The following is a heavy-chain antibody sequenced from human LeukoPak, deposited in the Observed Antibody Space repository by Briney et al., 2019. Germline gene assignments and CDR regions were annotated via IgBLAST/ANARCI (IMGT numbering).Heavy chain of an antibody. CDR1: RFTFSNYG. D-gene: IGHD5-18*01. J-gene: IGHJ3*01. CDR3: AKGYSYGTVYVFDD. V-gene: IGHV3-30*18. CDR2: IYYDGGDQ. Sequence: AGSLRLSCAASRFTFSNYGMHWVRQAPGRGLEWVAVIYYDGGDQYYTDSVKGRFTISRDNSKNTLYLQMNSLRAEDTAVYYCAKGYSYGTVYVFDDWGQGTMVTVSS.